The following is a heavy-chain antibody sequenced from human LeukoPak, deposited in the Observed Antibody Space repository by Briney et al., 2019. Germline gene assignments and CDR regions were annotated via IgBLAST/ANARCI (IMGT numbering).Heavy chain of an antibody. D-gene: IGHD4-17*01. CDR2: IYYSGST. CDR1: GGSISSYY. V-gene: IGHV4-59*08. J-gene: IGHJ4*02. Sequence: SSETLSLTCSVSGGSISSYYWSWIRQPPGKGLEWIGYIYYSGSTNYNPSLKSRVTISVDTSKNQFSLKLSSVTAADTAVYYCARLYGDYVGYWGQGTLVTVSS. CDR3: ARLYGDYVGY.